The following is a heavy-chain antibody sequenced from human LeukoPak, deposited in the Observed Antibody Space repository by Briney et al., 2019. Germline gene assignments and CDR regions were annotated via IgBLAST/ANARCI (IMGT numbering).Heavy chain of an antibody. V-gene: IGHV4-61*02. CDR1: GGSISSGSYY. CDR3: ARVNGVGATTYYFDY. J-gene: IGHJ4*02. Sequence: PSETLSLTCTVSGGSISSGSYYWSWIRQPAGKGLEWIGRIYTSGSTNYNPSLKSRVTISVDKSKNQFSLKLSSVTAADTAVYYCARVNGVGATTYYFDYWGQGTLVTVSS. CDR2: IYTSGST. D-gene: IGHD1-26*01.